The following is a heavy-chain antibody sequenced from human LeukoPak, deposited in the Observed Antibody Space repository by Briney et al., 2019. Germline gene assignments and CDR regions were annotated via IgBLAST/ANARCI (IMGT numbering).Heavy chain of an antibody. CDR1: GFTFDDYA. Sequence: PGGSLRLSCAASGFTFDDYAMHWVRQAPGKGLEWVSGISWNSGTIGHADSVKGRFTISRDNAKDSLYLQMNSLRTDDTALYYCARGLEKGYSYGIDYWGQGTLATVSS. CDR2: ISWNSGTI. CDR3: ARGLEKGYSYGIDY. D-gene: IGHD5-18*01. J-gene: IGHJ4*02. V-gene: IGHV3-9*01.